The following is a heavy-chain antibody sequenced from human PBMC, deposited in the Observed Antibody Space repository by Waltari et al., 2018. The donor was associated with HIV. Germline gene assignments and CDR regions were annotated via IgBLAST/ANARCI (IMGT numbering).Heavy chain of an antibody. CDR1: GYTFTGYY. CDR3: AREGARMTTMIYYYYGMDV. J-gene: IGHJ6*02. CDR2: INPNSGGT. Sequence: QVQLVQSGAEVKKPGASVKVSCKASGYTFTGYYMHWVRQAPGQGLEWMGRINPNSGGTNYAQKCQGRVTMTRDTSISTAYMELSRLRSDDTAVYYCAREGARMTTMIYYYYGMDVWGQGTTVTVSS. D-gene: IGHD4-4*01. V-gene: IGHV1-2*06.